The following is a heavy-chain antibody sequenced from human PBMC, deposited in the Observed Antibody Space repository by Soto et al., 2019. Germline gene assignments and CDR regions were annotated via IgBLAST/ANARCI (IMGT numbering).Heavy chain of an antibody. CDR2: IYYSGST. Sequence: TSETLSLTCTVSGGSISSYYWSWIRQPPGKGLEWIGYIYYSGSTNYNPSLKSRVTISVDTSKNQFSLKVSSVTAADTAVFYCARLAGYCSGTSCYGYYGMDVWGQGTTVTVSS. J-gene: IGHJ6*02. V-gene: IGHV4-59*08. CDR3: ARLAGYCSGTSCYGYYGMDV. CDR1: GGSISSYY. D-gene: IGHD2-2*01.